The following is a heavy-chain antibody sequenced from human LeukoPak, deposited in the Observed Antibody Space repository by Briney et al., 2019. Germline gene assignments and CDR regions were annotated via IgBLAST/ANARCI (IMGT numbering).Heavy chain of an antibody. Sequence: GGSLRLSCAASGFTFSSYWMHWVRHAPGKGLVWVSRINSDGSSAIYADSVKGRFTFSRDNAKNTLYLQMNSLRAEDTAVYYCVRDKFGTLIYGSSCFDSWGQGTLVIVSS. V-gene: IGHV3-74*01. J-gene: IGHJ4*02. CDR1: GFTFSSYW. CDR3: VRDKFGTLIYGSSCFDS. D-gene: IGHD6-6*01. CDR2: INSDGSSA.